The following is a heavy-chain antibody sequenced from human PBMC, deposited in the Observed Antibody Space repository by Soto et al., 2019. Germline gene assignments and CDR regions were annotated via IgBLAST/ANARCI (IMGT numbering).Heavy chain of an antibody. D-gene: IGHD6-13*01. Sequence: ASVKVSCKASGYTFTSYGVSWVRQAPGQGLEWMGWISAFNGQTNYIQKVQGRVTLTTEASTSTAYMELRSLRSDDTAVYYCARDTLPYSSSWYHAGYYYGMDVWGQGTTVTVSS. CDR2: ISAFNGQT. CDR1: GYTFTSYG. CDR3: ARDTLPYSSSWYHAGYYYGMDV. J-gene: IGHJ6*02. V-gene: IGHV1-18*01.